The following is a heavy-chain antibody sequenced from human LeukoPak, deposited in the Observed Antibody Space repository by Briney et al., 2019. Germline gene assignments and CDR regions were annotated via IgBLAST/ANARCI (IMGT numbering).Heavy chain of an antibody. D-gene: IGHD4-17*01. CDR1: GGSISSSRYY. CDR3: ASLNDYGDYG. CDR2: IYYSGST. Sequence: SETLSLTCTVSGGSISSSRYYWGWIRQPPGKGLEWIGSIYYSGSTYYNPSLKSRVTISVDTSKNQSSLKLSSVTAADTAVYYCASLNDYGDYGWGQGTLVTVSS. V-gene: IGHV4-39*01. J-gene: IGHJ4*02.